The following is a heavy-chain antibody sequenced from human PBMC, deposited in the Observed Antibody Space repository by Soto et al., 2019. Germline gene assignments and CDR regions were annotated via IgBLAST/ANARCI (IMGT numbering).Heavy chain of an antibody. V-gene: IGHV5-10-1*01. CDR2: IDPSDSYT. Sequence: GDAVKLSCEGSGGSLTSYWSAWVRQMPGKGLEWMGRIDPSDSYTNYSPSFQGHVTISADKAISTAYLQWSSLKASDTAMYYCARQEGGVDAMDGWGLGTTVTVSS. J-gene: IGHJ6*02. CDR1: GGSLTSYW. CDR3: ARQEGGVDAMDG. D-gene: IGHD3-16*01.